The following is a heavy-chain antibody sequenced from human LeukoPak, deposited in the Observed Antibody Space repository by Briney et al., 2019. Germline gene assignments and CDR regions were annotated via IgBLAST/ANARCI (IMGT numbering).Heavy chain of an antibody. CDR1: GFTFSTYA. CDR3: ARLEFDP. J-gene: IGHJ5*02. V-gene: IGHV3-66*04. CDR2: IYGGGST. Sequence: GGSLRLSCAASGFTFSTYAMSWVRQAPGKGLEWVSVIYGGGSTYYADSVKGRFTISRDNSKNTLYLQMNGLRAEDTAVYYCARLEFDPWGQGTLVTVSS.